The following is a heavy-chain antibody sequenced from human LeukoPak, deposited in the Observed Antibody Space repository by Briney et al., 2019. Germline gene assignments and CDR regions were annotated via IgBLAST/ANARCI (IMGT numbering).Heavy chain of an antibody. CDR2: IYPGDSDT. Sequence: GESLKISCKGSGYSFTSYWIGWVRQMPGKGLEWMGIIYPGDSDTRYSPSFQGQVTISADKSISTAYLQWSSLKASDTAMYYCARNRYFDWLRAPGAFDIWGQGTMVTVSS. CDR1: GYSFTSYW. V-gene: IGHV5-51*01. CDR3: ARNRYFDWLRAPGAFDI. D-gene: IGHD3-9*01. J-gene: IGHJ3*02.